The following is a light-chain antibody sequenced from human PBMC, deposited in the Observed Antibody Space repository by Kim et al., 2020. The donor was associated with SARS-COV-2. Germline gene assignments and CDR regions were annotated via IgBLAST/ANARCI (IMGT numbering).Light chain of an antibody. CDR1: QGGSSY. CDR3: QQRSNWPLT. Sequence: LSPGERATLSCRASQGGSSYLAWYQQKPGQAPRLLIYGASNRATGIPARFSGSGSGTDFTLTISSLEPEDFAVYYCQQRSNWPLTFGGGTKVDIK. J-gene: IGKJ4*01. CDR2: GAS. V-gene: IGKV3-11*01.